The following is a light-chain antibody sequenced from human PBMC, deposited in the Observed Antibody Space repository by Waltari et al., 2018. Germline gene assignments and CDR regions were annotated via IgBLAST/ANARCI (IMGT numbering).Light chain of an antibody. CDR1: QSVLYSSDNKNY. J-gene: IGKJ1*01. Sequence: DIVMTQSPDSLAVSLGERATINCKSRQSVLYSSDNKNYLAWYQQKPGQPPKLLIYWASSRESGVPDRFSGSESGTDFTLTISSLRAEDVAVYYCHQYYTTPWTFGQGTKVEIK. CDR3: HQYYTTPWT. CDR2: WAS. V-gene: IGKV4-1*01.